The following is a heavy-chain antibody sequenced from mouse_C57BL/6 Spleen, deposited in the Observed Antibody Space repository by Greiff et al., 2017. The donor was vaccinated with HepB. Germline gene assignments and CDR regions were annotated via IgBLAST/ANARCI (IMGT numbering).Heavy chain of an antibody. CDR1: GYTFTSYW. J-gene: IGHJ4*01. CDR3: ARRDYDYHYAMDY. V-gene: IGHV1-69*01. CDR2: IDPSDSYT. D-gene: IGHD2-4*01. Sequence: QVQLQQPGAELVMPGASVKLSCKASGYTFTSYWMHWVKQRPGQGLEWIGEIDPSDSYTNYNQKFKGKSTLTVDKSSSTAYMQLSSLTSEDSAVYYCARRDYDYHYAMDYWGQGTSVTVSS.